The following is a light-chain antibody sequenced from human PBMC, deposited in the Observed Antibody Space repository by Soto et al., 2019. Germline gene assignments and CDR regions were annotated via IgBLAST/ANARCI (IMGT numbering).Light chain of an antibody. J-gene: IGKJ2*01. V-gene: IGKV3-15*01. Sequence: EIILTQSPVTLSVSPGERATLSCRASQSVNSDLAWYQHKPGHSPRLLIYAASSRATGVPARFSGSGSGTEFTLTISGLQFEDFAIYYCQQYNDWRQYTFRQGTRLEV. CDR1: QSVNSD. CDR3: QQYNDWRQYT. CDR2: AAS.